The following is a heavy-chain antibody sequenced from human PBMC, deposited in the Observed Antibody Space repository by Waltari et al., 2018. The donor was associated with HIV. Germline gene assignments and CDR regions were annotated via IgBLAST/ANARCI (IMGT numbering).Heavy chain of an antibody. D-gene: IGHD2-15*01. CDR2: IYDIGST. CDR1: GGSISSSNW. CDR3: ARDRYMVAVTDYYGMDV. J-gene: IGHJ6*02. V-gene: IGHV4-4*02. Sequence: QVQLQESGPGLVKPSGTLSLTCAVSGGSISSSNWWSWVRQPPGKGLEWIGEIYDIGSTNYNPSLKCRVTISVDKAKNQFSLKLSSVTAADTAVYYCARDRYMVAVTDYYGMDVWGQGTTVTVSS.